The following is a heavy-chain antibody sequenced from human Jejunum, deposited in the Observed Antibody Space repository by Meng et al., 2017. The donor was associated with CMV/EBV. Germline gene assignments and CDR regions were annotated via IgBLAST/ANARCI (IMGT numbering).Heavy chain of an antibody. J-gene: IGHJ5*02. Sequence: QLQLRESGPGLVKPSETLHLTCTVSGDSITSSNLYWGWIRQSPGKGLEWIGTIKYSVASHYNPSLRSRVTISLDPSNNQFFLQLTSVAAADTAVYYCAREMKARSGWFDPWGQGTLVTVFS. D-gene: IGHD1-26*01. CDR2: IKYSVAS. CDR3: AREMKARSGWFDP. V-gene: IGHV4-39*07. CDR1: GDSITSSNLY.